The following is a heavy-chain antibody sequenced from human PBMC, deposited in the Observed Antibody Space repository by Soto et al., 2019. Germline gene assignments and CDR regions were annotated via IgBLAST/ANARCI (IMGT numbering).Heavy chain of an antibody. CDR2: INPNSGGT. V-gene: IGHV1-2*04. CDR1: GYTFTDYY. J-gene: IGHJ4*02. D-gene: IGHD5-12*01. CDR3: ARGREWGATTYFDY. Sequence: QVQLVQSGAEVQKPGASVKVSCKASGYTFTDYYMHWVRQAPGQGLEWMGWINPNSGGTNYAQKFQGWVTVTRDTSISTAYMELSRLKSDDTAIYYWARGREWGATTYFDYWGQGTLVTVSS.